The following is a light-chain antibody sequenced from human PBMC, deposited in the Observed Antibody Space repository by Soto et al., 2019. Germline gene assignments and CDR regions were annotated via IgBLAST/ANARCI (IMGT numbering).Light chain of an antibody. CDR1: SSNIGTSS. Sequence: QSALTQPPSASGTPGQTVTISCSGSSSNIGTSSVHWYKQLPGTATKPLIYTNDQRPSGVPDRFSGSKSDTSASLVFSGFQFEDEADYYCAVWDDSLNGHVFGAGTKGTVL. CDR3: AVWDDSLNGHV. CDR2: TND. V-gene: IGLV1-44*01. J-gene: IGLJ1*01.